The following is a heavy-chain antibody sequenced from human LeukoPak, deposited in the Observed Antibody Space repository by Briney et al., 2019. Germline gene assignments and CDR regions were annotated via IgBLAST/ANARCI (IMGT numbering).Heavy chain of an antibody. CDR3: ARGRTTVTTYDAFDI. J-gene: IGHJ3*02. D-gene: IGHD4-17*01. CDR1: GGTFSSYA. CDR2: IIPIFGTA. Sequence: AASVKVSCKASGGTFSSYAISWVRQAPGQGLEWMGGIIPIFGTANYAQKFQGRVTITADKSTSTAYMELSSLRSEDAAVYYCARGRTTVTTYDAFDIWGQGTMVTVSS. V-gene: IGHV1-69*06.